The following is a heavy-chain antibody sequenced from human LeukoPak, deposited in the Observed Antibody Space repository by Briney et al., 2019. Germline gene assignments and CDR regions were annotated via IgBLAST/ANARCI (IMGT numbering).Heavy chain of an antibody. Sequence: GGSLRLSCAASGFTFSSYSMNWVRQAPGKGLEWASYISSSSSTIYYADSVKGRFTISRDNAKNSLYLQMNSLRAEDTAVYYCARVWGAEYYDFWSGYRSFRWFDPWGQGTLVTVSS. CDR3: ARVWGAEYYDFWSGYRSFRWFDP. V-gene: IGHV3-48*01. D-gene: IGHD3-3*01. CDR2: ISSSSSTI. J-gene: IGHJ5*02. CDR1: GFTFSSYS.